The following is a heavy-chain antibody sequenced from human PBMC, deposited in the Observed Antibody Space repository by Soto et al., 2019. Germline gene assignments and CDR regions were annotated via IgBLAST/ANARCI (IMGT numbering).Heavy chain of an antibody. Sequence: GGSLRLSCVDSGFTFSNYAMHWVRQAPGKGLDWVAVISYDGTNKYYADSVKGRFTISRDNSKNTLYLQMNSLRAEDTALYYCARDLGRGYNEGYYFDYWGQGTLVTVSS. J-gene: IGHJ4*02. D-gene: IGHD3-3*01. CDR3: ARDLGRGYNEGYYFDY. CDR1: GFTFSNYA. CDR2: ISYDGTNK. V-gene: IGHV3-30-3*01.